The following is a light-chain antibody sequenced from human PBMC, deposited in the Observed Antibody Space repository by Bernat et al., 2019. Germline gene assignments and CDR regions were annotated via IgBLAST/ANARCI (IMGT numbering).Light chain of an antibody. CDR1: QAIRNY. Sequence: DIQMTQSPSSLSASVGDRVTITCQASQAIRNYLNWYQQKPGKAPNLLIYDASNLETGVPSRFSGSGSGTYFTFTITGLQPEDIATYCCLPYDRNPSYTFRQGTKLEI. CDR2: DAS. CDR3: LPYDRNPSYT. V-gene: IGKV1-33*01. J-gene: IGKJ2*01.